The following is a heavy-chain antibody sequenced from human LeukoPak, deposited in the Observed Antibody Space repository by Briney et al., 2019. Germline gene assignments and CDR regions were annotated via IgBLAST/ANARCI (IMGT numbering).Heavy chain of an antibody. J-gene: IGHJ5*02. D-gene: IGHD1-14*01. CDR1: GYSISSGYY. CDR2: IYHSGST. V-gene: IGHV4-38-2*02. Sequence: PSETLSLTCTVSGYSISSGYYWGWIRQPPGKGLEWIGSIYHSGSTYYNPSLKSRVTISVDTSKNQFSLKLSSVTAADTAVYYCAKGGPEASAGLSWFDPWGQGTLVTVSS. CDR3: AKGGPEASAGLSWFDP.